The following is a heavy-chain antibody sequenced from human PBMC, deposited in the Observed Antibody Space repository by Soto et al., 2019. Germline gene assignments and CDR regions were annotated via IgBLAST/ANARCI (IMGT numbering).Heavy chain of an antibody. J-gene: IGHJ4*02. CDR2: INRDGSDT. CDR3: ARPAREGSEPGGAN. D-gene: IGHD2-15*01. V-gene: IGHV3-7*01. CDR1: GLTFSNYW. Sequence: EVHLVESGGGLVQPGGSLRLSCVVSGLTFSNYWMRWVRQAPGKGLEWVANINRDGSDTYYVDSVKGRFTISRDNIKNSLDLQMTSRRAEDAAVYDGARPAREGSEPGGANWGQGTLVAVSS.